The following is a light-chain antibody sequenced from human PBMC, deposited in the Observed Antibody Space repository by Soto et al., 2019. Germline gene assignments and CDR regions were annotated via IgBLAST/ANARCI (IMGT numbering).Light chain of an antibody. V-gene: IGLV1-44*01. CDR1: SSNIGSNA. J-gene: IGLJ3*02. CDR3: AAWDDSLNGLV. CDR2: SHN. Sequence: QSVLTQPPSASGTPGQRVTISCSGSSSNIGSNAVNWYRQLPGTAPKLLLYSHNQRPSGIPDRFSGSKSGTSASLAISGLQSDDEADYYCAAWDDSLNGLVFGGGTKVTVL.